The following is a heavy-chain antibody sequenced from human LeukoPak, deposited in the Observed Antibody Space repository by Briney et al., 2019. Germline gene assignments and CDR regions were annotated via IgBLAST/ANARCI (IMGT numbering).Heavy chain of an antibody. D-gene: IGHD3-22*01. J-gene: IGHJ4*02. CDR3: ARDGPHYDGSGCHLDS. V-gene: IGHV3-7*01. Sequence: GGSLRLSCAASGFTFSSYWMSWVRQAPGKGLEWVANIKQDGSEKYYVDSVKGRFTISRDNAKNSLYLQMNSLRAEDTAVYYCARDGPHYDGSGCHLDSWGQGTLVTVSS. CDR2: IKQDGSEK. CDR1: GFTFSSYW.